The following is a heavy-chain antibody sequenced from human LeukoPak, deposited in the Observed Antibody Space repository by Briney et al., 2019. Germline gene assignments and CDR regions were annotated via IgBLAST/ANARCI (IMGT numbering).Heavy chain of an antibody. CDR3: ARGRGYDYSNYRDHNWFDP. D-gene: IGHD4-11*01. Sequence: GGSLRLSCAASGFTSSSYSMNWVRQAPGKGLEWVSSISSSSSYIYYADSVKGRFTVSRDNAKNSLYLQMNSLRAEDTAVYYCARGRGYDYSNYRDHNWFDPWGQGTLVTVSS. V-gene: IGHV3-21*01. CDR2: ISSSSSYI. CDR1: GFTSSSYS. J-gene: IGHJ5*02.